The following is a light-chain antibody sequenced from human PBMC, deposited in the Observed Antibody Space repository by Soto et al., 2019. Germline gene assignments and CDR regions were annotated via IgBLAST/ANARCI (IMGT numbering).Light chain of an antibody. V-gene: IGKV3-11*01. J-gene: IGKJ4*01. CDR1: QSVSTY. CDR3: QQRYNWPPLT. CDR2: DAS. Sequence: EIVLTQSPATLSLSPGERATLSCRASQSVSTYLAWYQLRPGQAPRLLIYDASNRATGIPARFSGSGAGTDFTLTISSLEPKDFAVYYCQQRYNWPPLTFGGGTRVEIK.